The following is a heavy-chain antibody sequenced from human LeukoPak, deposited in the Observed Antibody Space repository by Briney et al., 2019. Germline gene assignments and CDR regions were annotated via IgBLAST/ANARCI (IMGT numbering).Heavy chain of an antibody. D-gene: IGHD3-3*01. CDR2: IHYSGST. CDR1: GGSISSYY. V-gene: IGHV4-59*01. Sequence: PSETLSLTCTVSGGSISSYYWSWIRQSPGKGLEWIGHIHYSGSTNYNSSLESPVTISMDTSKRQISLKLSSVTAADTAVYYCARDSPFEWAVFGDSFDIWGQGTVVAVSS. J-gene: IGHJ3*02. CDR3: ARDSPFEWAVFGDSFDI.